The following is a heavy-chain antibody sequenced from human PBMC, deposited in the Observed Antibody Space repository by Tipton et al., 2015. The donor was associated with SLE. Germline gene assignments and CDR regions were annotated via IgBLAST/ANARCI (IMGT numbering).Heavy chain of an antibody. CDR1: GDRVSTNSAS. D-gene: IGHD3-16*01. V-gene: IGHV6-1*01. J-gene: IGHJ4*02. CDR3: VRDFGQVFDS. Sequence: GLVKPSQTLSLTCAISGDRVSTNSASWYWIRQSPSRGLEWLGRTYYRSKWFNDYAVSVKNRITINPDTSKNQFSLQLDSVTPEDTAVYYCVRDFGQVFDSWGRETLVSVSS. CDR2: TYYRSKWFN.